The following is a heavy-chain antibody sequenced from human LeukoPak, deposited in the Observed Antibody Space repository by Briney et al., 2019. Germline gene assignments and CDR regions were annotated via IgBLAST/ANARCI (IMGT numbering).Heavy chain of an antibody. CDR3: AKRADYYDSSHALYDAFDL. CDR1: GFTFRTYG. CDR2: IRYDGSDK. D-gene: IGHD3-16*01. V-gene: IGHV3-30*02. J-gene: IGHJ3*01. Sequence: GGSLRLSCAASGFTFRTYGMHWVRQAPGKGLVWVTFIRYDGSDKFYADSVRGRFTISRDNSKNTLFLQLNSLRVEDTAVYYCAKRADYYDSSHALYDAFDLWGQGTMVTVSS.